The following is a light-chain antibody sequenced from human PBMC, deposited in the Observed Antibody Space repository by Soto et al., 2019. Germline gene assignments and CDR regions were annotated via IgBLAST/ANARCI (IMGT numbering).Light chain of an antibody. CDR1: QSISIN. J-gene: IGKJ1*01. CDR2: AGS. CDR3: QQFRNWPWT. V-gene: IGKV3D-15*01. Sequence: EIVLTQSPGTLSVSPGDRVTLYCRASQSISINLAWYQHKPGQAPRLLIHAGSTRATGIPARISGSGSVTEFTLTISSLQSEDFAVYYCQQFRNWPWTFGQGTKVDIK.